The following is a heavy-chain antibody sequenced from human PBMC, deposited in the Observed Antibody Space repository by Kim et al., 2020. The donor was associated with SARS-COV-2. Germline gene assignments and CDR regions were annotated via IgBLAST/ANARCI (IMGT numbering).Heavy chain of an antibody. D-gene: IGHD3-16*01. CDR3: AILGGSDY. CDR2: SRSTI. V-gene: IGHV3-48*01. J-gene: IGHJ4*02. Sequence: SRSTIHYADSGKGRFTISRDNAKNSLYLQMNRLRAEDTAVYYCAILGGSDYWGQGTLVTVSS.